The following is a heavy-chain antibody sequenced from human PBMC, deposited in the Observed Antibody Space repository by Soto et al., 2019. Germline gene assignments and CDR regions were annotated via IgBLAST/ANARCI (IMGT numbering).Heavy chain of an antibody. D-gene: IGHD1-26*01. J-gene: IGHJ6*02. CDR3: AREGVSLVGAAGGMDV. Sequence: QVQLQESGPGLVKPSGTLSLTCAVSGGSISSSNWWSWVRQPPGKGLEWIGEIYHSGSTNYNPSLKSRVTISVDKSENQFSLKLSSVTAADTAVYYCAREGVSLVGAAGGMDVWGQGTTVTVSS. CDR2: IYHSGST. CDR1: GGSISSSNW. V-gene: IGHV4-4*02.